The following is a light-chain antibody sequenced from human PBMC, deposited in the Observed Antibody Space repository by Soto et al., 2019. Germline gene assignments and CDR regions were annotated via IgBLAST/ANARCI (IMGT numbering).Light chain of an antibody. V-gene: IGKV3-15*01. CDR1: QSVSSN. CDR2: GAS. Sequence: EIVMTQSPATLSVSPGERVTLSCRASQSVSSNLAWYQQKPGQSPRLLIYGASTRATGIPSRFSGSGSGTEFTLTISSLQPDDFATYYCQQYKSYPVTFGQGTKVDIK. CDR3: QQYKSYPVT. J-gene: IGKJ1*01.